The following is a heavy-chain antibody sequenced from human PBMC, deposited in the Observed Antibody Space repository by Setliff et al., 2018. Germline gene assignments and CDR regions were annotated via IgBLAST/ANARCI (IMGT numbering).Heavy chain of an antibody. V-gene: IGHV4-34*01. Sequence: SETLSLTCTVYGASFSNYYWGWVRQPPEERLEWIAEFDHSGTTKYNPSLMGRVNMSVDTSNNQFVLNLKAVTAADTAVYYCARDRTAYTYGLDVWGQGTTVTVSS. CDR2: FDHSGTT. CDR3: ARDRTAYTYGLDV. D-gene: IGHD3-16*01. J-gene: IGHJ6*02. CDR1: GASFSNYY.